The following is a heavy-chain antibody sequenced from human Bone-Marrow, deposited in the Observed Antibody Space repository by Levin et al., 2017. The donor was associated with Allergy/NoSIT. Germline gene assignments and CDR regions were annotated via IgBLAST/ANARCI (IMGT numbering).Heavy chain of an antibody. J-gene: IGHJ4*02. CDR1: GGSVSSGDYY. D-gene: IGHD3-16*01. V-gene: IGHV4-61*08. Sequence: PSETLSLTCTVSGGSVSSGDYYWSWIRQPPGKGLEWIGYIYYSGNTNYNPSLKSRVTISVDTSNNQFSLKLSSVTAADTAVYYCARHRGKWTRSAYDYWGQGTLVTVSS. CDR3: ARHRGKWTRSAYDY. CDR2: IYYSGNT.